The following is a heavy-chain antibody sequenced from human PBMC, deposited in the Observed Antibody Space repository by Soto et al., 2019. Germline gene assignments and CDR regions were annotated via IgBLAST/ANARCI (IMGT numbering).Heavy chain of an antibody. V-gene: IGHV4-30-2*01. Sequence: QLQLQESGSGLVKPSQTLSLSCAVSGGSISSGGYSWNWIRQAPGKGLEWIGYIYHSGSTYNNPSLNSRVTISVYKSKNQFSLQLTSATDAETAVYFCARDSLTGYYCDAGGQGDLLTFSS. D-gene: IGHD3-22*01. CDR1: GGSISSGGYS. CDR2: IYHSGST. CDR3: ARDSLTGYYCDA. J-gene: IGHJ4*02.